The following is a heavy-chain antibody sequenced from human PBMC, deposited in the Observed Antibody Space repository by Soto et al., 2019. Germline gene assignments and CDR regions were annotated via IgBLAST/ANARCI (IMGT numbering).Heavy chain of an antibody. D-gene: IGHD2-2*01. CDR2: IYYSGST. J-gene: IGHJ6*03. CDR1: GGSISSSSYY. Sequence: PSETLSLTCTVSGGSISSSSYYWGWIRQPPGKGLEWIGSIYYSGSTYYNPSLKSRVTISVDTSKNQFSLKLSSVTAADTAVYYCARRLGVVPAAIYYFMDVWGQGTTVTVSS. CDR3: ARRLGVVPAAIYYFMDV. V-gene: IGHV4-39*01.